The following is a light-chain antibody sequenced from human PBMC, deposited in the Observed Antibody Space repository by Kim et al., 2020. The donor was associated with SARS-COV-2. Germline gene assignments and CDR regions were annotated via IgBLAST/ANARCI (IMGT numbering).Light chain of an antibody. CDR1: QGISSY. Sequence: ASVGDRFTITCRASQGISSYLAWYQQKPGKAPKLLIYAASTLQSGVPSRFSGSGSGTDFTLTISSLQPEDFATYYCQQLNSYPLTFGGGTKVDIK. V-gene: IGKV1-9*01. CDR2: AAS. J-gene: IGKJ4*01. CDR3: QQLNSYPLT.